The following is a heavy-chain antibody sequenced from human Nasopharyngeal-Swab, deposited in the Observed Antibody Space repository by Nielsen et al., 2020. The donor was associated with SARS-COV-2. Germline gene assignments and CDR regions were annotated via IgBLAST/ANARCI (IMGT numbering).Heavy chain of an antibody. Sequence: GESLKISCAASGFAFSHAWMSWVRQAPGKGLEWVGRIKSKTDGGTTDHAAPVKGRFTISRDDSKNTLYLQMNSLKTEDTAVYYCTTYDFWSGPSDYWGQGTLVTVSS. CDR2: IKSKTDGGTT. J-gene: IGHJ4*02. CDR1: GFAFSHAW. D-gene: IGHD3-3*01. V-gene: IGHV3-15*01. CDR3: TTYDFWSGPSDY.